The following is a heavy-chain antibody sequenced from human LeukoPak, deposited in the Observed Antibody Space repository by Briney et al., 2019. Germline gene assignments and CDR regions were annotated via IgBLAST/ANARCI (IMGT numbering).Heavy chain of an antibody. J-gene: IGHJ6*02. CDR2: FDPEDGET. CDR1: GYTLTELS. D-gene: IGHD1-1*01. V-gene: IGHV1-24*01. CDR3: AREYNWNDVPGYYYGMDV. Sequence: ASVKVSCKVSGYTLTELSMHWVRQAPGKGLEWMGGFDPEDGETIYAQKSQGRVTMTEDTSTDTAYMELSSLRSEDTAVYYCAREYNWNDVPGYYYGMDVWGQGTTVTVSS.